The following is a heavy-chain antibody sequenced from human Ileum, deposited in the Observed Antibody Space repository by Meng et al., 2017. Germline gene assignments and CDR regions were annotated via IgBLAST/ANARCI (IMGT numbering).Heavy chain of an antibody. V-gene: IGHV4-30-4*01. D-gene: IGHD2-8*01. Sequence: QVQLQESSPRLVKPSQTLSLTCTVAGGSISSGDYYWSWVRQSPGKGPEWIGYIYSNGNTYSNPSLRGRLMISIDTSKNQFSLKLSSVTAADTAVYYCARAPKYCTNAVCSRPLDSWGQGTLVTVSS. CDR3: ARAPKYCTNAVCSRPLDS. J-gene: IGHJ4*02. CDR1: GGSISSGDYY. CDR2: IYSNGNT.